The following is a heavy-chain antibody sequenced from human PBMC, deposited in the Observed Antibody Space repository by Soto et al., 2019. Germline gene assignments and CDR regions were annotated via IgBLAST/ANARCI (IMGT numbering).Heavy chain of an antibody. Sequence: SVKVSCKASGFTFITYDFSWVRQAAGQGLEWMGGIIPAFGTAKYAQKFQGRVTITADKSTTTAYMELRTLTSEDTAVYYCARGLDQPPVGLYFDTWGQGTLVTVSS. J-gene: IGHJ4*02. CDR3: ARGLDQPPVGLYFDT. CDR1: GFTFITYD. D-gene: IGHD2-2*01. CDR2: IIPAFGTA. V-gene: IGHV1-69*06.